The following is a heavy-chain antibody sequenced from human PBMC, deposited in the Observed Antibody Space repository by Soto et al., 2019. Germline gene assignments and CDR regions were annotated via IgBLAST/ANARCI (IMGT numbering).Heavy chain of an antibody. CDR1: SGSFSGYY. CDR2: ISQSGNT. D-gene: IGHD6-6*01. J-gene: IGHJ4*02. Sequence: SETLPLTCSICSGSFSGYYWSWIRQPPGKGLEWIGEISQSGNTNYSPSLKSRVSISIDTSKKQFSLNLASVSAADTAVYYCARAPKVSGSSQTRPDFWGQGTLVTVSS. V-gene: IGHV4-34*01. CDR3: ARAPKVSGSSQTRPDF.